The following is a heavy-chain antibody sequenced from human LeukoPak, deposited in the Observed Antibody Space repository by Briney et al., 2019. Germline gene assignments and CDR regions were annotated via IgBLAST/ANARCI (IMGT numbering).Heavy chain of an antibody. Sequence: GGSLRLSCAVSGITLSNYGMSWVRQAPGKGLEWVAGISDSGGRTNYADSVKGRFTISRDNPKNTLYLQMNSLRAEDTAVYYCATLTIFGVVDYWGQGTLVTVSS. CDR1: GITLSNYG. V-gene: IGHV3-23*01. D-gene: IGHD3-3*01. CDR3: ATLTIFGVVDY. CDR2: ISDSGGRT. J-gene: IGHJ4*02.